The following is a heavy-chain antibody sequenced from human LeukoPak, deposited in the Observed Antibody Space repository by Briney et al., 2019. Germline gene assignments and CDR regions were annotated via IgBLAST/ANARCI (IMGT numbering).Heavy chain of an antibody. CDR2: IYYSGST. CDR1: GGSISSGGYY. Sequence: PSETLSLTCTVSGGSISSGGYYWSWIRQHPGTGLEWIGYIYYSGSTYYNPSLKSRVTISVDTSKNQFSLKLSSVTAADTAVYYCARDFNYGGTFDYWGQGTLVTVSS. D-gene: IGHD4-23*01. CDR3: ARDFNYGGTFDY. V-gene: IGHV4-31*03. J-gene: IGHJ4*02.